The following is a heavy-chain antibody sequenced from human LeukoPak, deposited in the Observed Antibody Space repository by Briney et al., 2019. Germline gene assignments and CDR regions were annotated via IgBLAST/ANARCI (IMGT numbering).Heavy chain of an antibody. CDR3: ARATSYYYYYMDV. J-gene: IGHJ6*03. CDR2: INPSGGST. D-gene: IGHD1-1*01. V-gene: IGHV1-46*01. Sequence: ASVKVSCKASGYTFTSYYMHWVRQAPGQGLEWMGIINPSGGSTSYAQNFQGRVTMTRDMSTSTVYLELSRLRSDDTAVYYCARATSYYYYYMDVWGKGTTVTVSS. CDR1: GYTFTSYY.